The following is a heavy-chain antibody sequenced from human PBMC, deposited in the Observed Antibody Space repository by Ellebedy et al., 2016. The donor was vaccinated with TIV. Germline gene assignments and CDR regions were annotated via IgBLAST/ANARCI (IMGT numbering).Heavy chain of an antibody. CDR2: IKEDGTEK. CDR1: NFIFSKDW. CDR3: ARGRGLDV. V-gene: IGHV3-7*01. D-gene: IGHD3-10*01. J-gene: IGHJ6*02. Sequence: GESLKISCAVSNFIFSKDWMSWVRQTPGKGLEWVASIKEDGTEKKYVDSVMGRFTISRDNAENSMYLQMNSLRAEDTALYYCARGRGLDVWGQGTTVTVSS.